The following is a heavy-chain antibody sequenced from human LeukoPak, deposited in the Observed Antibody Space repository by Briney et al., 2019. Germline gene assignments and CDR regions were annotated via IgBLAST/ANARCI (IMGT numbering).Heavy chain of an antibody. CDR3: ARDVFKGDTSSLGNSYYYYMDV. CDR2: INPYSGGT. Sequence: EASVKVSCKASGYTFTDYYMHWVRQAPGQGLEWMGWINPYSGGTNYAQSFQGRVTMTRDTSISTAYMELSSLRPDDTAVYYCARDVFKGDTSSLGNSYYYYMDVWGKGTTVTVSS. V-gene: IGHV1-2*02. D-gene: IGHD6-6*01. J-gene: IGHJ6*03. CDR1: GYTFTDYY.